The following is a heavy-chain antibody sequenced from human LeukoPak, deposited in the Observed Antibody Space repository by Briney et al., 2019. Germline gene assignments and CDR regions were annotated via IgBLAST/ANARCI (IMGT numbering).Heavy chain of an antibody. CDR3: ANGGAYCGGDCYLPASDY. CDR2: IYYSGST. J-gene: IGHJ4*02. Sequence: KPSQTLSLTCTVSGGSISSVGYYWNWIRQHPGKGLEWIGYIYYSGSTYYNPSLRSRVTISVDTSENQFSLKLTSVTAADTAVYYCANGGAYCGGDCYLPASDYWGQGKLVTVSS. D-gene: IGHD2-21*02. CDR1: GGSISSVGYY. V-gene: IGHV4-31*03.